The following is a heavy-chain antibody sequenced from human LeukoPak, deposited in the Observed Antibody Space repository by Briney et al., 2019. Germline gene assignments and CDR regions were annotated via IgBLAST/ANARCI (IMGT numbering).Heavy chain of an antibody. D-gene: IGHD1-26*01. Sequence: GGSLRLSCAASGFTFSSYSMNWVRQAPGKGLEWVSSISSSSSYIYYADSVKGRFTISRDNAKNSLYLQMNSLRAEDTAVYYCARPVGATAAFDIWGQGTMVTVSS. CDR2: ISSSSSYI. V-gene: IGHV3-21*01. CDR1: GFTFSSYS. CDR3: ARPVGATAAFDI. J-gene: IGHJ3*02.